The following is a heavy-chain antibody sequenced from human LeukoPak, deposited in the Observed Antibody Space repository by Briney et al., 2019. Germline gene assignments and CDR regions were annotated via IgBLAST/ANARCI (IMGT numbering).Heavy chain of an antibody. CDR2: ISCSSSYI. CDR1: GFTFSSYS. Sequence: PGGPLRLSCAASGFTFSSYSMNWVRQAPGKGLEWVSSISCSSSYIYYADSVKGRFTISRDNAKNSLYLQMNSLRAEDTAVYYCARLTVAGLDYWGQGTLVTVSS. CDR3: ARLTVAGLDY. V-gene: IGHV3-21*01. D-gene: IGHD6-19*01. J-gene: IGHJ4*02.